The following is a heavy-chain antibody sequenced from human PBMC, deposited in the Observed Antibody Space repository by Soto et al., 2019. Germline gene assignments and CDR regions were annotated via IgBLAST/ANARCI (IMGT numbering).Heavy chain of an antibody. CDR1: GGSISSSNW. V-gene: IGHV4-4*02. D-gene: IGHD3-9*01. CDR2: IYHSGST. J-gene: IGHJ6*02. CDR3: ARVLKIDTISGVYYGMDV. Sequence: QVQLQESGPGLVKPSGTLSLTCAVSGGSISSSNWWSWVRQPPGKGLEWIGEIYHSGSTNYNPSLKSRDTISVDKSKNQFSLKLSSVTAADTAVYYCARVLKIDTISGVYYGMDVWGQGTTVTVSS.